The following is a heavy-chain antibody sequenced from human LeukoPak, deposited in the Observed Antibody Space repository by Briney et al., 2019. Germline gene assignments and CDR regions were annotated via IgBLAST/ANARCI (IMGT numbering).Heavy chain of an antibody. J-gene: IGHJ4*02. V-gene: IGHV1-2*02. D-gene: IGHD3-10*01. CDR2: INPNSGDT. CDR3: AREAHGSGTYYSDY. CDR1: GYSFTCYY. Sequence: ASVKVSCKASGYSFTCYYIHWVRQAPGQGPGWMGWINPNSGDTYYAQMFRDRVTMTRDTSITTAYMELSRLRSDDRAVYYCAREAHGSGTYYSDYWGQGTLVTVSS.